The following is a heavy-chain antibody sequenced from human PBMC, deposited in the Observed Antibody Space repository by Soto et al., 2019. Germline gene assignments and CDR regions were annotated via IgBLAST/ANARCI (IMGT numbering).Heavy chain of an antibody. D-gene: IGHD3-10*01. CDR2: INRDGSST. V-gene: IGHV3-74*01. CDR3: ARGAGSGEPDKSYYGLDV. Sequence: EVQLVESGGGLVQPGGSLRLSCAASGFTFSSYWMHWVRQAPGKGLVWVSRINRDGSSTSYADSVKGRFTISRDNAKNTLYLQMNSLRAEDTAVYYCARGAGSGEPDKSYYGLDVWGRGTTVTVSS. J-gene: IGHJ6*02. CDR1: GFTFSSYW.